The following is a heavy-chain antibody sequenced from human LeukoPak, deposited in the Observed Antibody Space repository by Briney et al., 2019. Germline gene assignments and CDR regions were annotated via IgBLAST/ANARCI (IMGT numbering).Heavy chain of an antibody. Sequence: GGSLTLSWVPSGSTFSAYSMRWGRQPQGTRLGYVSGISPDGTNIFHADSVKGRFTMSRDNSNNMVYLQMGSLRPEDTAVYYGARDGVATNDYWGQGILVAVSS. J-gene: IGHJ4*02. V-gene: IGHV3-64*02. D-gene: IGHD5-12*01. CDR1: GSTFSAYS. CDR2: ISPDGTNI. CDR3: ARDGVATNDY.